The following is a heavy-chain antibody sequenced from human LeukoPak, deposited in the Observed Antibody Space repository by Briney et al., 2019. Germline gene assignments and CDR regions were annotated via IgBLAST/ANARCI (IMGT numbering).Heavy chain of an antibody. CDR3: ARASAALYYYGMDV. J-gene: IGHJ6*02. D-gene: IGHD6-13*01. Sequence: AASVKVSCKASGYTFTGYYMHWVRQAPGQGLEWMGWINPNSGGTNYAQKFQGRVTMTRDTSISTAYMELSRLRSDDTAVYYCARASAALYYYGMDVWGQGTTVTVSS. V-gene: IGHV1-2*02. CDR1: GYTFTGYY. CDR2: INPNSGGT.